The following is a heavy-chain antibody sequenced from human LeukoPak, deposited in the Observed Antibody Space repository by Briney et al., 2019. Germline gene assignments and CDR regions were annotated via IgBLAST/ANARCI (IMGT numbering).Heavy chain of an antibody. CDR1: GYSISSGYY. V-gene: IGHV4-38-2*02. D-gene: IGHD5-18*01. CDR3: AREEDSYGYFDFDY. Sequence: SETLSLTCTVSGYSISSGYYWGWIRRPPGKGLKWIGSIYHSGSTYYNPSLKSRVTISVDTSKNQFSLKLSSVTAADTAVYYCAREEDSYGYFDFDYWGQGTLVTVSS. J-gene: IGHJ4*02. CDR2: IYHSGST.